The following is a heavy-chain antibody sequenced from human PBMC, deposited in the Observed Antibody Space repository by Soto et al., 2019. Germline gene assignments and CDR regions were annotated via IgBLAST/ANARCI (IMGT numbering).Heavy chain of an antibody. J-gene: IGHJ4*02. V-gene: IGHV4-39*01. CDR1: GCSISSSSYY. CDR3: ARLLVVKTYYFDY. D-gene: IGHD3-22*01. Sequence: XETLSLTCTVAGCSISSSSYYWGWIRQPPGKGLEWIGSIYYSGSTYYNPSLKSRVTISVDTSKNQFSLKLSSVTAADTAVYYCARLLVVKTYYFDYWGQGTLVTVSS. CDR2: IYYSGST.